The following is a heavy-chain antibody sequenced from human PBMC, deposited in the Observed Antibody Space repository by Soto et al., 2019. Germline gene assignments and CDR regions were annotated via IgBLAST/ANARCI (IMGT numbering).Heavy chain of an antibody. V-gene: IGHV4-59*01. D-gene: IGHD2-21*02. CDR2: IYYSGST. Sequence: PSETLSLTCTVSGGSISSYYWSWIRQPPGKGLEWIGYIYYSGSTNYNPSLQSRVTISVDTSKNQFSLKLSSVTAADTAVYYCARDLQGDIENYGMDVWGQGTTVTVSS. J-gene: IGHJ6*02. CDR3: ARDLQGDIENYGMDV. CDR1: GGSISSYY.